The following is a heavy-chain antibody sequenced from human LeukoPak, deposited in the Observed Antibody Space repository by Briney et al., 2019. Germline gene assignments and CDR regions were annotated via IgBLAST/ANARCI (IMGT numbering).Heavy chain of an antibody. CDR3: AKDGWFGELSPYYFDY. D-gene: IGHD3-10*01. Sequence: PGGSLRLSCAASGFTFSSYGMSWVRQAPGKGLEWVSAISGSGGSTYYADSVKGRFTISRDNSKNTLYLQMNSLRAEDTAVYYCAKDGWFGELSPYYFDYWGQGTLVTVSS. CDR1: GFTFSSYG. J-gene: IGHJ4*02. V-gene: IGHV3-23*01. CDR2: ISGSGGST.